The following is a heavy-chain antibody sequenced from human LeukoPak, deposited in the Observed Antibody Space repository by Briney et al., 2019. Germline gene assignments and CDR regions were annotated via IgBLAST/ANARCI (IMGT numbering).Heavy chain of an antibody. CDR1: GFVFTIYT. Sequence: QPGGSLRLSCSASGFVFTIYTMYWVSQAPGKGPEYVSTISGSGNGFSIYYADSVKGRFTISRDDSKSILYLQMNGLRSEDTAVYYCVKDFGRIRGTPDSWGQGTLVTVSS. J-gene: IGHJ4*02. V-gene: IGHV3-64D*06. CDR2: ISGSGNGFSI. D-gene: IGHD1-26*01. CDR3: VKDFGRIRGTPDS.